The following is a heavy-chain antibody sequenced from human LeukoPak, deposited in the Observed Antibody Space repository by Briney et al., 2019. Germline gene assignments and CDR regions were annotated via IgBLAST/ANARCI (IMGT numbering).Heavy chain of an antibody. Sequence: GGSLRLSCAASGFTFSSYWMSWVRQAPGKGLEWVANIKQDGSEKYYADSVKGRFTISRDNSKNTLYLQMNSLRAEDTAVYYCARDWVSSDIVVVPAAFDAFDIWGQGTMVTVSS. CDR1: GFTFSSYW. CDR2: IKQDGSEK. J-gene: IGHJ3*02. CDR3: ARDWVSSDIVVVPAAFDAFDI. D-gene: IGHD2-2*01. V-gene: IGHV3-7*01.